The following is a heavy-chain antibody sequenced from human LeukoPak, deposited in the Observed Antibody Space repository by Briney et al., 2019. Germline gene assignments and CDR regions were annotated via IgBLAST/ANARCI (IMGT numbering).Heavy chain of an antibody. V-gene: IGHV3-30*18. CDR3: AKDLVTMVRGADY. CDR2: ISYEGSNK. D-gene: IGHD3-10*01. J-gene: IGHJ4*02. CDR1: GFTFSSYW. Sequence: GGSLRLSCAASGFTFSSYWMHWVRQAPGKGLEWVAVISYEGSNKYYADSVKGRFTISRDNSKNTLYLQINSLRAEDTAVYYCAKDLVTMVRGADYWGQGTLVTVSS.